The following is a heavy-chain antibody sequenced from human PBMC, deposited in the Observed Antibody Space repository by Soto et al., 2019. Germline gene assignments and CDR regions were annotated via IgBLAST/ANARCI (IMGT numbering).Heavy chain of an antibody. Sequence: QLGGPLRLSCAASGFTFSSYGMHWVRQAPGKGLEWVAVIWYDGSNKYYADSVKGRFTISRDNSKNTLYLQMNSLRAEDTAVYYCARDSTDSSSSTGYYYYYYGMDVWGQGTTVTVSS. V-gene: IGHV3-33*01. CDR2: IWYDGSNK. CDR3: ARDSTDSSSSTGYYYYYYGMDV. J-gene: IGHJ6*02. CDR1: GFTFSSYG. D-gene: IGHD6-6*01.